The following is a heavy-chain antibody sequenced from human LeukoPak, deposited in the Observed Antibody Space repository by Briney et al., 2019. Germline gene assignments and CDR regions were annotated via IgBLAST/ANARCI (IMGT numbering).Heavy chain of an antibody. J-gene: IGHJ5*02. CDR2: ISAYNGNT. D-gene: IGHD1-26*01. CDR3: ARVRELLREAASYNWFDP. CDR1: GYTLTSYG. Sequence: ASVKVSCKASGYTLTSYGISWVRQAPGQGLEWMGWISAYNGNTNYAQKLQGRVTMTTDTSTSTAYMELRSLRSDDTAVYYCARVRELLREAASYNWFDPWGQGTLVTVSS. V-gene: IGHV1-18*01.